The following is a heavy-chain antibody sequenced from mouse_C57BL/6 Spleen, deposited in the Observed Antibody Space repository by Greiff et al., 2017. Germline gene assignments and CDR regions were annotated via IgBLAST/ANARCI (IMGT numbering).Heavy chain of an antibody. CDR2: IYPSDSET. D-gene: IGHD2-1*01. CDR1: GYTFTSYW. Sequence: QVQLQQPGAELVRPGSSVKLSCKASGYTFTSYWMDWVKQRPGQGLEWIGNIYPSDSETHYNQKFKDKATLTVDKSSSTAYMQLSSLTSEDSAVYYCARNYGNYVGAWFAYWGQGTLVTVSA. J-gene: IGHJ3*01. CDR3: ARNYGNYVGAWFAY. V-gene: IGHV1-61*01.